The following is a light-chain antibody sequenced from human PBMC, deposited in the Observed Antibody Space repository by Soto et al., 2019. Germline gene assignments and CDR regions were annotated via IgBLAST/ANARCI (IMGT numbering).Light chain of an antibody. V-gene: IGLV2-11*01. CDR3: CSHAGSYTFV. CDR2: DVS. Sequence: QSVLTQPRSVSGSPGQSVTISCTGTSSDVAKYDYVSWYQQSPGKAPKLLIYDVSKRPSGVPDRFSGSKFGITASLTISDLRAEDDADYFCCSHAGSYTFVFGTGTKVTVL. CDR1: SSDVAKYDY. J-gene: IGLJ1*01.